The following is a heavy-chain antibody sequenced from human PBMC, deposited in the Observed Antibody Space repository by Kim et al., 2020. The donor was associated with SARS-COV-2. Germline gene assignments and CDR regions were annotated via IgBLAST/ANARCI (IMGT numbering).Heavy chain of an antibody. D-gene: IGHD2-15*01. CDR3: TTTRFHIGYYFDY. Sequence: YAAPVKGRFTISRDDSENTLYLQMNSLKIEDTAVYYCTTTRFHIGYYFDYWGQGTLVTVSS. J-gene: IGHJ4*02. V-gene: IGHV3-15*01.